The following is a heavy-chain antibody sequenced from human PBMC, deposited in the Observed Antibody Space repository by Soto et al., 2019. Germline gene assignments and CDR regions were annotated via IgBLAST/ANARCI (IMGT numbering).Heavy chain of an antibody. CDR2: ISYDGSNK. D-gene: IGHD6-19*01. Sequence: QVQLVESGGGVVQPGRSLRLSCAASGFTFSSYGMHWVRQAPGKGLEWVAVISYDGSNKYYADSVKGRFTISRDNSKHTLALQMNSLRAEDTAVYYCATDRLVAVAGRGHNWFDPWGQGTLVNVSS. V-gene: IGHV3-30*03. J-gene: IGHJ5*02. CDR1: GFTFSSYG. CDR3: ATDRLVAVAGRGHNWFDP.